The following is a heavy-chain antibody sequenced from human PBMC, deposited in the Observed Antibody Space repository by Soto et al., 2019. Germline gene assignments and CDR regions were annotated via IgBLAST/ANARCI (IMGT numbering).Heavy chain of an antibody. CDR3: AKTGGYCSGAACYDDY. V-gene: IGHV3-23*01. J-gene: IGHJ4*02. CDR1: RFAFNNYA. CDR2: IAGSGFGT. D-gene: IGHD2-15*01. Sequence: PGGSLRLSCAACRFAFNNYAMTWVRQAPGKGLEWVSTIAGSGFGTYYAESVKGRFTISRDNSENTLYLQMNSLRVEDTAVYYCAKTGGYCSGAACYDDYWGRGTLVTVSS.